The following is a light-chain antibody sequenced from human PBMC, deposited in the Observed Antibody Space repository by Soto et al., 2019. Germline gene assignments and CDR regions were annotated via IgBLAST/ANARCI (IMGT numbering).Light chain of an antibody. V-gene: IGLV2-14*01. Sequence: QSALTQPASVSGSPGQSITISCTGTTGDVGGYNYVPWYQQHPGKAPKLMIYEVINRPSGVSDRFSGSKSGNTASLTISGLQAEDEAVYYCSSYTSSSTLVLFGGGTKLTVL. CDR2: EVI. CDR3: SSYTSSSTLVL. CDR1: TGDVGGYNY. J-gene: IGLJ2*01.